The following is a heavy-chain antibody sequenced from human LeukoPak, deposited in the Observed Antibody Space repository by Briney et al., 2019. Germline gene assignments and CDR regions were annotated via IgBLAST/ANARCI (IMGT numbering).Heavy chain of an antibody. CDR1: EFTFTSYE. CDR3: ARGNYYGMDV. V-gene: IGHV3-74*01. Sequence: GGSLRLSCAASEFTFTSYELNWVRQVPGKGLVWVSRINSDGSSTSYADSVKGRFTISRDNAKNTLYLQMNSLRAEDTAVYYCARGNYYGMDVWGQGTTVTVSS. J-gene: IGHJ6*02. CDR2: INSDGSST.